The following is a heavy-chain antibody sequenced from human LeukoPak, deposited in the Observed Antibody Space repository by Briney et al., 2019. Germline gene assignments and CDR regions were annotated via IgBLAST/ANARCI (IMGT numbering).Heavy chain of an antibody. J-gene: IGHJ4*02. Sequence: SVKVSCKASGGTFSSYATSWVRQAPGQGLEWMGGIIPIFGTTDYAQKFQGRVTITADKSTSTAYMELSSLRSEDTAVYYCARGSYYYGSGSSYPWEYFDYWGQGTLVTVSS. CDR3: ARGSYYYGSGSSYPWEYFDY. CDR1: GGTFSSYA. D-gene: IGHD3-10*01. V-gene: IGHV1-69*06. CDR2: IIPIFGTT.